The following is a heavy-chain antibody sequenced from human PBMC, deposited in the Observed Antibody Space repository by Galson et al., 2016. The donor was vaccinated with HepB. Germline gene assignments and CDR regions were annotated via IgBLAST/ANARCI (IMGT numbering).Heavy chain of an antibody. V-gene: IGHV3-7*01. J-gene: IGHJ4*02. D-gene: IGHD5-12*01. CDR2: LNQDGSDT. CDR1: GFTFKDSW. Sequence: SLRLSCAASGFTFKDSWMNWVRQAPGKGLEWVASLNQDGSDTYYVASVRGRFTISRDNAKSSVYLQMDGLRVEDTAVYYCARDAGYKTFDYWGQGTLVTVSS. CDR3: ARDAGYKTFDY.